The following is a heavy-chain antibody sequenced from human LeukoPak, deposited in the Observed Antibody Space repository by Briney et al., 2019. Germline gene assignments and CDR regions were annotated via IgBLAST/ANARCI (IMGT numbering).Heavy chain of an antibody. D-gene: IGHD3-16*01. Sequence: GGTLRLSCATSGFTFRNYGMDWVRQAPGKGLEWVGRSRNKANSYTTEYAASVKGRFTISRDDSKNSLYLQMNSLKTEDTAVYYCARDLGSWGQGTLVTVSS. CDR3: ARDLGS. V-gene: IGHV3-72*01. CDR2: SRNKANSYTT. J-gene: IGHJ5*02. CDR1: GFTFRNYG.